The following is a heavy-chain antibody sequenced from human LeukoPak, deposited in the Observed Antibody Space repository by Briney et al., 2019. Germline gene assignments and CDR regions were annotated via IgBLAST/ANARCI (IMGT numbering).Heavy chain of an antibody. J-gene: IGHJ4*02. Sequence: SSETLSLTCTVSGGSISSGSYYWTWIRQPAGKGLELIGRIYTSGSSSYNPSLKSRVTISVDTSKNQFSLKLSSVTAADTAVYYCARGAKSSFDYWGQGTLVTVSS. V-gene: IGHV4-61*02. D-gene: IGHD4/OR15-4a*01. CDR2: IYTSGSS. CDR1: GGSISSGSYY. CDR3: ARGAKSSFDY.